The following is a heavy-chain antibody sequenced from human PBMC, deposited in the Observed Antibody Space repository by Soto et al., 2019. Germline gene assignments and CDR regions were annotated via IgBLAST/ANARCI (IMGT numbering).Heavy chain of an antibody. CDR3: ARDWYYYDSSGYYYSSFDY. D-gene: IGHD3-22*01. CDR1: GYTFTSYG. J-gene: IGHJ4*02. CDR2: ISAYNGNT. Sequence: QVQLVQSGAEVKKPGASVKVSCKASGYTFTSYGISWVRQAPGQGLEWMGWISAYNGNTNYAQKLQGRVTMTTDTSTSTADMELRRLRSDDTAVYYCARDWYYYDSSGYYYSSFDYWGQGTLVTVSS. V-gene: IGHV1-18*01.